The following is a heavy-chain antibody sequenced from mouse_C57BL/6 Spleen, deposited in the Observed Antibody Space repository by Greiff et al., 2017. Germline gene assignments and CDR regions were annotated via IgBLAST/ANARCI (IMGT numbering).Heavy chain of an antibody. V-gene: IGHV1-82*01. CDR3: ARHSDGYAMDY. CDR1: GYAFSSSW. CDR2: IYPGDGDT. Sequence: VQLQQSGPELVKPGDSVKISCKASGYAFSSSWMNWVKQRPGKGLEWIGRIYPGDGDTNYNGKFKGKATLTADKSSSTAYMQLSSLTSEDAAVYFCARHSDGYAMDYWGQGTSVTVSS. D-gene: IGHD3-1*01. J-gene: IGHJ4*01.